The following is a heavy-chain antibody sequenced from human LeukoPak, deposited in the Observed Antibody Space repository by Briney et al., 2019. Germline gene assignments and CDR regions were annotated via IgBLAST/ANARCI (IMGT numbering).Heavy chain of an antibody. J-gene: IGHJ6*03. CDR3: TTEEYYDSSGYYYPSDYYYMDV. D-gene: IGHD3-22*01. V-gene: IGHV3-15*01. CDR2: IKSKTDGGTT. CDR1: GFIFSNVW. Sequence: GGSLRLSCVVSGFIFSNVWMSWVRQAPGKGLEWVGRIKSKTDGGTTDYAAPVKGRFSISRDDSKNTLYLQMSSLKTEDTAVYYCTTEEYYDSSGYYYPSDYYYMDVWGKGTTVTVSS.